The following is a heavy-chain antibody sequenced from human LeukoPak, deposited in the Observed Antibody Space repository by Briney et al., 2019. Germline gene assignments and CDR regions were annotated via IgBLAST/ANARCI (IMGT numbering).Heavy chain of an antibody. J-gene: IGHJ4*02. CDR2: IESKTDGGTT. CDR1: GFTFSGSA. CDR3: TTYGSGRKFDY. V-gene: IGHV3-15*04. Sequence: GGSLRLSCAASGFTFSGSAMHWVRQASGKGLEWVGRIESKTDGGTTDYAAPVKGRFTISRDDSTNTLYLQMNSLKSEDTAVYYCTTYGSGRKFDYWGQGILVTVSS. D-gene: IGHD3-10*01.